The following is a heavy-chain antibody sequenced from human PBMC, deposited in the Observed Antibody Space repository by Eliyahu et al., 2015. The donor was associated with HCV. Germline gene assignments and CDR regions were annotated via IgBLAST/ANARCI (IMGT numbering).Heavy chain of an antibody. CDR3: ARLSYSSRQFDP. J-gene: IGHJ5*02. V-gene: IGHV4-31*03. Sequence: QVQLQVSGPGLVEPSQTLSLTCXVSGGSIISGGFSWSWLRQRPGEGLEWIGHTFYSGSTYYKPSLRDRVTMAVDTSKNQLSLRLSSVTAADTAVYYCARLSYSSRQFDPWGQGTLVTVSS. CDR2: TFYSGST. CDR1: GGSIISGGFS. D-gene: IGHD4-11*01.